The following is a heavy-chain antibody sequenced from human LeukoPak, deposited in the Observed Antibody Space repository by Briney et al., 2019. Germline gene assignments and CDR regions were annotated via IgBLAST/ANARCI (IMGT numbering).Heavy chain of an antibody. CDR2: FDPEDGET. CDR1: GGTFSSYA. V-gene: IGHV1-24*01. Sequence: ASVRVSCKASGGTFSSYAISWVRQAPGKGLEWMGGFDPEDGETIYAQKFQGRVTMTEDTSTDTAYMELSSLRSEDTAMYYCATDLGQAAAPGNWFDPWGQGTLVTVSS. CDR3: ATDLGQAAAPGNWFDP. J-gene: IGHJ5*02. D-gene: IGHD6-13*01.